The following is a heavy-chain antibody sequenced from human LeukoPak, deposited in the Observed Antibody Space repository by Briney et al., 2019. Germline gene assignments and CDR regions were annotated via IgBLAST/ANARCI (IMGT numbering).Heavy chain of an antibody. CDR1: AFSFSDYS. V-gene: IGHV3-15*01. D-gene: IGHD5-18*01. CDR2: IKSKTDGGTT. Sequence: KPGGSLRLSCAASAFSFSDYSMNWVRQAPGKGLEWVGRIKSKTDGGTTDYAAPVKGRFTISRDDSKNTLYLQMNSLKTEDTAVYYCTTDFIYNSYGSTYWGQGTLVTVSS. CDR3: TTDFIYNSYGSTY. J-gene: IGHJ4*02.